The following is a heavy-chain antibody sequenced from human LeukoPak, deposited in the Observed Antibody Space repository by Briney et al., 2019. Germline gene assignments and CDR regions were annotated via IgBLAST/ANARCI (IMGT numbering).Heavy chain of an antibody. J-gene: IGHJ6*03. CDR3: AKGTTGDYYYMDV. Sequence: GGSLRLSCAASGFTFNNFVMTWVRQAPGKGLEWVSTISGSGGSTYYADSVKGRFTISRDNSKNTLYLQMNSLRAEDTAVYYCAKGTTGDYYYMDVWGKGTTVTVSS. CDR2: ISGSGGST. V-gene: IGHV3-23*01. CDR1: GFTFNNFV. D-gene: IGHD2-8*02.